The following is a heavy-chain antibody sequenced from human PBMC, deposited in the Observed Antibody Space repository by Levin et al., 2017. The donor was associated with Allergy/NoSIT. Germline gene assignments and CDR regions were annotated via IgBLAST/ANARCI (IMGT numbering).Heavy chain of an antibody. CDR2: IRSKAYGGTT. V-gene: IGHV3-49*03. Sequence: GESLKISCTASGFTFGDYAMSWFRQAPGKGLEWVGFIRSKAYGGTTEYAASVKGRFTISRDDSKSIAYLQMNSLKTEDTAVYYGTRDPQRLYGPPRNSCDYWGQGTLVTVSS. CDR1: GFTFGDYA. CDR3: TRDPQRLYGPPRNSCDY. D-gene: IGHD6-25*01. J-gene: IGHJ4*02.